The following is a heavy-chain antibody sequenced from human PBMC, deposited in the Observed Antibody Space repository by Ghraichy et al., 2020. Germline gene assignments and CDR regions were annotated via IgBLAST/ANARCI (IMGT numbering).Heavy chain of an antibody. CDR3: AKGPRRGIAVAGTNGR. CDR1: GFTFSSYA. Sequence: GGSLRLSCAASGFTFSSYAMSWVRQAPGKGLEWVSAISGSGGSTYYADSVKGRFTISRDNSKNTLYLQMNSLRAEDTAVYYCAKGPRRGIAVAGTNGRWGQGTLVTVSS. D-gene: IGHD6-19*01. V-gene: IGHV3-23*01. CDR2: ISGSGGST. J-gene: IGHJ4*02.